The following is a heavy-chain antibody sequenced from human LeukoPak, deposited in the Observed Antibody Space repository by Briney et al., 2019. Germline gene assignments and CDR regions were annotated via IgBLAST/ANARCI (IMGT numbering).Heavy chain of an antibody. CDR1: GGSFSGYY. Sequence: SETLSLTCAVYGGSFSGYYWSWIRQPPGKGLEWIGEINHSGSTNYNPSLKSRVTISVDTSKNQFSLKLSSVTAADTAVYYCARGRIIVVVPAALRRGGYFDYWGQGTLVTVSS. J-gene: IGHJ4*02. CDR3: ARGRIIVVVPAALRRGGYFDY. CDR2: INHSGST. D-gene: IGHD2-2*01. V-gene: IGHV4-34*01.